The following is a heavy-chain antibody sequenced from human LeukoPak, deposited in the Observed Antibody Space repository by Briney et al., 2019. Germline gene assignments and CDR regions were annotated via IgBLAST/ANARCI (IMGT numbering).Heavy chain of an antibody. Sequence: GRSLRLSCAASGFTFDDYAMHWVRQAPGKGLEWVSGISWNSGSIGYADSVKGRFTISRDNAKNSLYLQMNSLRAEDTAVYYCAKDLEGYYDSSGLLFDYWGQGTLVTVSS. V-gene: IGHV3-9*01. CDR1: GFTFDDYA. D-gene: IGHD3-22*01. CDR2: ISWNSGSI. J-gene: IGHJ4*02. CDR3: AKDLEGYYDSSGLLFDY.